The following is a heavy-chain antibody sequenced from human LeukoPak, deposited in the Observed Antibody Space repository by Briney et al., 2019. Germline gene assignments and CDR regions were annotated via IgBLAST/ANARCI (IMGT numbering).Heavy chain of an antibody. CDR2: ISYDGSNK. Sequence: GRSLRLSCAASGFTFSSYAMHWVRQAPGKGLEWVAVISYDGSNKYYGDSVKGRFTISRDNSKNTLYLQMNSLRAEDTAVYYCARDPDSSGYYSFDYWGQGTLVTVSS. J-gene: IGHJ4*02. V-gene: IGHV3-30-3*01. CDR1: GFTFSSYA. CDR3: ARDPDSSGYYSFDY. D-gene: IGHD3-22*01.